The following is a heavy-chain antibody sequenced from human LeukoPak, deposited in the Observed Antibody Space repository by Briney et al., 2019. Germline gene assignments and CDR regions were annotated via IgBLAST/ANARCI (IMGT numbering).Heavy chain of an antibody. V-gene: IGHV3-21*01. Sequence: PGGSLRLSCAASGFTFSTYSMNWVRQAPGKGLEWVSFISTSSSYINYADSVTGRFTISRDNAKNSLYLQMNSLRAEDTALYYCARAAGGHFDYWGQGTLVTVSS. D-gene: IGHD2-15*01. CDR3: ARAAGGHFDY. J-gene: IGHJ4*02. CDR2: ISTSSSYI. CDR1: GFTFSTYS.